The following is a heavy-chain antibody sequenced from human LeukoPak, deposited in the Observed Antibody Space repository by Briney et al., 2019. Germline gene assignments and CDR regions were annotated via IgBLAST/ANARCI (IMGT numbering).Heavy chain of an antibody. CDR3: ARVLIYYRVTGAYHHYFDL. Sequence: PGGSLRLSYAASGLTVSTSYMTWVRQGPGKGLEWVSVIYRGGTTVYADSVKGRFTISIDISENTLSLQMNNLRADDTAVYYCARVLIYYRVTGAYHHYFDLWGQGTLVSVSS. J-gene: IGHJ4*02. CDR1: GLTVSTSY. D-gene: IGHD2-8*02. V-gene: IGHV3-53*01. CDR2: IYRGGTT.